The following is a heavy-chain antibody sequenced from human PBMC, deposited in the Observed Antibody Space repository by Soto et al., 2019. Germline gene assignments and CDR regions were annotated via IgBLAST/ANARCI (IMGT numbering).Heavy chain of an antibody. J-gene: IGHJ4*02. V-gene: IGHV3-30-3*01. D-gene: IGHD3-22*01. CDR3: ARELITYYYDSSGYYNEPFDY. CDR2: ISYDGSNK. Sequence: GGSLRLSCAASGFTFSSYAMHWVRQAPGKGLEWVAVISYDGSNKYYADSVKGRFTISRDNSKNTLYLQMNSLRAEDTAVYYCARELITYYYDSSGYYNEPFDYWGQGTLVTVSS. CDR1: GFTFSSYA.